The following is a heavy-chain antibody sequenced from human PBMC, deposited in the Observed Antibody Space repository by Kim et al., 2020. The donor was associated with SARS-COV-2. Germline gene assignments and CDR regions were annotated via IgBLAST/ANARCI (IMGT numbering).Heavy chain of an antibody. Sequence: GGSLRLSCAASGFTFSSYSMNWVRQAPGKGLEWVSYISSSSSTIYYADSVKGRFTISRDNAKNSLYLQMNSLRDEDTAVYYCARDNQVRYCSSTSCQHPPGLDYWGQGTLVTVSS. V-gene: IGHV3-48*02. CDR2: ISSSSSTI. D-gene: IGHD2-2*01. J-gene: IGHJ4*02. CDR3: ARDNQVRYCSSTSCQHPPGLDY. CDR1: GFTFSSYS.